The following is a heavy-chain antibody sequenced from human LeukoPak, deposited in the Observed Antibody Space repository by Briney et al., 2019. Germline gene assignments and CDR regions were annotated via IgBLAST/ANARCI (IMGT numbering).Heavy chain of an antibody. D-gene: IGHD2-21*02. CDR2: IIPIFCTA. J-gene: IGHJ1*01. V-gene: IGHV1-69*13. CDR1: RATVISYA. Sequence: SVKVSCKASRATVISYAISWLRRAPVQGREWMGGIIPIFCTANYVQKCQGRVTITEDESTSTAYMALSSLRSEDTAVFFQAEDGIRYCGGDCSSSEYFQHWGQGTLVTVSS. CDR3: AEDGIRYCGGDCSSSEYFQH.